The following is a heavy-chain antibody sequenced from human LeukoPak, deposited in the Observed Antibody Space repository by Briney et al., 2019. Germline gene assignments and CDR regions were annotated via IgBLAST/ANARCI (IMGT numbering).Heavy chain of an antibody. CDR2: IYYSGST. CDR1: GASISVHY. CDR3: ARDFIDGRYYYGMDV. V-gene: IGHV4-59*11. J-gene: IGHJ6*02. Sequence: SETLSLTCTVSGASISVHYWSWGRQPPGEGLEWIGYIYYSGSTYYNPSLKSRVTMSVDTSKNQFSLNLSSVTAADTAVYYCARDFIDGRYYYGMDVWGQGTTDTVSS. D-gene: IGHD2-15*01.